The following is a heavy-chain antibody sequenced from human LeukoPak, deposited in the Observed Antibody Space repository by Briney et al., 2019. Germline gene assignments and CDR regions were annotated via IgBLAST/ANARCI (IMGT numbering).Heavy chain of an antibody. D-gene: IGHD6-13*01. CDR2: IYYSGST. J-gene: IGHJ3*02. CDR1: GGSISGSSYY. V-gene: IGHV4-39*01. CDR3: ARQGTYSSSWYFAFDI. Sequence: SETLSLTCTVSGGSISGSSYYWGWIRQPPGKRLEWIGSIYYSGSTYYNPSLKSRVTISVDTSKNQFSLKLSSVTAADTAVYYCARQGTYSSSWYFAFDIWGQGTMVTVSS.